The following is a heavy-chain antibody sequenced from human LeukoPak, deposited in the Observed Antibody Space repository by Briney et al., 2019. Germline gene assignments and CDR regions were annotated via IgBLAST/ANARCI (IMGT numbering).Heavy chain of an antibody. CDR3: ARHTAEKYNWFDR. D-gene: IGHD5-24*01. V-gene: IGHV4-39*07. CDR2: IYYSGST. J-gene: IGHJ5*02. Sequence: SETLSLTCTVSGGSISSSSYYWGWIRQPPGKGLEWIGSIYYSGSTYYNPSLKSRVTISVDTSKNQFSLKLSSVTAADAAVYYCARHTAEKYNWFDRWGQGTLVTVSS. CDR1: GGSISSSSYY.